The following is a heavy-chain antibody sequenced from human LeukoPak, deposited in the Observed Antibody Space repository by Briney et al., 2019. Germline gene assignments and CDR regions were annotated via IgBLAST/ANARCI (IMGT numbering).Heavy chain of an antibody. D-gene: IGHD3-16*02. CDR3: ARHRTASDY. CDR2: ITEDSSYI. Sequence: GGSLRLSCAASGFTFSFYTVNWVRQAPGKGLEWVSSITEDSSYIYYADSVKGRFTISRDNAKNSLSLQMNSLRAEDTAVYYCARHRTASDYWGRGTLVTVSS. J-gene: IGHJ4*02. CDR1: GFTFSFYT. V-gene: IGHV3-21*01.